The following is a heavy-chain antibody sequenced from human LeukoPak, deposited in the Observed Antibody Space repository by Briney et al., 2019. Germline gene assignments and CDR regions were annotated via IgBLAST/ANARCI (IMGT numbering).Heavy chain of an antibody. Sequence: GGSLRLSCAASGFTFSSYWMSWVRQAPGRGLEWVANIKQDGSEKYYVDSVKGRFTISRDNAKNSLYLQMNSLRAEDTAVYYCARQESIVVVPAASTGGYFDYWGQGTLVTVSS. J-gene: IGHJ4*02. CDR3: ARQESIVVVPAASTGGYFDY. CDR2: IKQDGSEK. CDR1: GFTFSSYW. V-gene: IGHV3-7*01. D-gene: IGHD2-2*01.